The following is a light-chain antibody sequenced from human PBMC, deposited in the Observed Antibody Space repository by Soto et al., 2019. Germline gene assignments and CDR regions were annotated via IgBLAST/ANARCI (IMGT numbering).Light chain of an antibody. V-gene: IGKV3-20*01. CDR1: QSVSSSY. J-gene: IGKJ1*01. Sequence: ELVLTQSPDTLSLSPGERATLSCRASQSVSSSYLAWYQQKPGQAPRLLIYGASSRATGIPDRFSGSGSGTDFTLTISRLEPEDFRVYYCQQYGSSPWTFGQETKVAIK. CDR3: QQYGSSPWT. CDR2: GAS.